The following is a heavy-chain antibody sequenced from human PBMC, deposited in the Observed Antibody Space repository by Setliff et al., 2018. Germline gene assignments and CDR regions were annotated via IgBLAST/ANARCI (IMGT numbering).Heavy chain of an antibody. Sequence: GESLKISCKGSGYTLASYWIGWVRQMPGKGLEWMGIIYPGDSDTRYSPSFQGQVTISADKSISTAYLQWSSLKASDTAMYYCASTLYYYDSSGYGAFDIWGQGTMVTVSS. CDR3: ASTLYYYDSSGYGAFDI. D-gene: IGHD3-22*01. V-gene: IGHV5-51*01. CDR2: IYPGDSDT. CDR1: GYTLASYW. J-gene: IGHJ3*02.